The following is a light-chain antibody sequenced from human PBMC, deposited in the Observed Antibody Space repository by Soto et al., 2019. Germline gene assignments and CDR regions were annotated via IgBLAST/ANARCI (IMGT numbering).Light chain of an antibody. J-gene: IGKJ1*01. Sequence: DIVMTQSPDSLAVSLGERATINCKSSQSIFSTSNSKNYLAWYQQKPGQPPKVLLSWSSTRESGVPDRFSGSGSGTDFTLTISSLQAEDVAVYYCQQYFLPPRTFGQGTKVEIK. CDR1: QSIFSTSNSKNY. CDR3: QQYFLPPRT. CDR2: WSS. V-gene: IGKV4-1*01.